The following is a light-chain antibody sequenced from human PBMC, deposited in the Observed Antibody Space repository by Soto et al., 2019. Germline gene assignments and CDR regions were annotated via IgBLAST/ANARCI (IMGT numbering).Light chain of an antibody. J-gene: IGLJ3*02. V-gene: IGLV2-18*02. Sequence: QSVLTQPPSVSGSPGQSVTISCTGTSRDVGNYNRVSWYQQPPGTAPKLMIYEVSNRPSGVPDRFSGSKSGNTASLTISGLQAEDEADYYCISYAISSTWVFGGGTKLTVL. CDR3: ISYAISSTWV. CDR2: EVS. CDR1: SRDVGNYNR.